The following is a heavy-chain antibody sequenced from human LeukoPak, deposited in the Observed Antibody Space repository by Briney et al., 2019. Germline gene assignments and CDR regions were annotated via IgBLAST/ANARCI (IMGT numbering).Heavy chain of an antibody. V-gene: IGHV3-21*01. D-gene: IGHD1-26*01. J-gene: IGHJ4*02. Sequence: GGSLRLSCAASGFTFSSYSMNWVRQAPGKGLEWVSSISSSSSYIYYADSVKGRVTISRDNAKNSLYLQMNSLRAEDTAVYYCARGIVGAYYFDYWGQGTLVTVSS. CDR2: ISSSSSYI. CDR1: GFTFSSYS. CDR3: ARGIVGAYYFDY.